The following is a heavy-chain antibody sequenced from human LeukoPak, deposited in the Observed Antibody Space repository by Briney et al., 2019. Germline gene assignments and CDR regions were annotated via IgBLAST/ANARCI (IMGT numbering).Heavy chain of an antibody. D-gene: IGHD3-9*01. CDR1: GYTFTSYY. CDR3: ARTPVLRYFDWLATLSQDAFDI. CDR2: INPSGGST. Sequence: ASVKVSCKASGYTFTSYYMHWVRQAPGQGLEWMGIINPSGGSTSYAQKFQGRVTMTRDTSTSTVYMELSSLRSEDTAVYYCARTPVLRYFDWLATLSQDAFDIWGQRTMVTVSS. J-gene: IGHJ3*02. V-gene: IGHV1-46*03.